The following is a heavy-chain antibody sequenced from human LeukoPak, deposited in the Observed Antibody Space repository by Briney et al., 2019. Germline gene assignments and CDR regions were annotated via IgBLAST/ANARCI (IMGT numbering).Heavy chain of an antibody. J-gene: IGHJ4*02. CDR3: ARSPARGYYMLNNYNDY. CDR2: ISTYNPNT. D-gene: IGHD3-3*01. V-gene: IGHV1-18*01. Sequence: ASVKVSCKASGYSFTAYVISWVRQAPGQGLEWMGWISTYNPNTNYAQKFQGRVTMTTDTSTSTVYMELRSLRSDDTAVYYCARSPARGYYMLNNYNDYWGQGTLVTVSS. CDR1: GYSFTAYV.